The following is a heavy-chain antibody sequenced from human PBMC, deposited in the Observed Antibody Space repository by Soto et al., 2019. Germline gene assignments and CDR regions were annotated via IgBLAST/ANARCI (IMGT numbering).Heavy chain of an antibody. V-gene: IGHV3-23*01. J-gene: IGHJ4*02. CDR2: MTGSGGDI. CDR1: GFSVSRYA. CDR3: AKDAVYGDGLWLAGN. Sequence: GGSLRLSCAASGFSVSRYAMMWVRQPPGKGQEWVAGMTGSGGDIRYADPVKGRFTISKDNSKNTLYLQMNSLRAEDTAIYYCAKDAVYGDGLWLAGNWGQGTLVTVSS. D-gene: IGHD2-21*02.